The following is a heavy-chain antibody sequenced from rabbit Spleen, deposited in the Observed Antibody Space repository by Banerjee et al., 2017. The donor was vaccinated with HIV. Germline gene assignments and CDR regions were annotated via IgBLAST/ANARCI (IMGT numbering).Heavy chain of an antibody. J-gene: IGHJ2*01. Sequence: QEQLVESGGGLVQPGGSLKLSCTVSGFSFSSNWICWVRQAPGKGLEWIACIDTVDGDTVYATWPKGRFTISKTSSTTVTLQMTSLTAADTATYFCARNYVNAFDPWGPGTLVTVS. CDR1: GFSFSSNW. V-gene: IGHV1S45*01. D-gene: IGHD1-1*01. CDR2: IDTVDGDT. CDR3: ARNYVNAFDP.